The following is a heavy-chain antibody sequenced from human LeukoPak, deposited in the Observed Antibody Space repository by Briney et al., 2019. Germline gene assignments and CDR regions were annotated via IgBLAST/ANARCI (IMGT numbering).Heavy chain of an antibody. CDR1: DYTFTSYG. D-gene: IGHD1-26*01. CDR2: VSVFNGNT. V-gene: IGHV1-18*01. CDR3: ARAREAGSLDY. J-gene: IGHJ4*02. Sequence: ALVKVSCKASDYTFTSYGISWVRQAPGQGLEWMGWVSVFNGNTNYAQKVQGRVTMTTDTSTSTAYMELRSLRSDDTAVYYCARAREAGSLDYWGQGTLVTVSS.